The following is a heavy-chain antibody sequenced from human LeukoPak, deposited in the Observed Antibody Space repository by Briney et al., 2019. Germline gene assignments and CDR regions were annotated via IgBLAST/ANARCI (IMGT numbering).Heavy chain of an antibody. CDR2: ISHSGTT. V-gene: IGHV4-39*01. J-gene: IGHJ4*02. CDR1: GGSISSTCYY. D-gene: IGHD2-15*01. Sequence: PSETLSLTCTVFGGSISSTCYYWEWIRQPPGKGLEWIGSISHSGTTYYSPSLKSRVTISVDTSKNQLSLKLNSATAADTAVCFCARRSCYPVGATDYWGRGTLVTVSA. CDR3: ARRSCYPVGATDY.